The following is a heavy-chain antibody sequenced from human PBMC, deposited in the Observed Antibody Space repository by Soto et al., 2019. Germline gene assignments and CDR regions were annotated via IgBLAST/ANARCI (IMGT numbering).Heavy chain of an antibody. Sequence: LRLSCAASGFTFSSYAMSWVCQAPGKGLEWVSSISGSGGSTYYADSVKGRFTISRDNSKNTLYLQMNSLRAEDTAVYYCAKARYYDSTGYLYYFDYWGQGTLVTVSS. V-gene: IGHV3-23*01. CDR2: ISGSGGST. D-gene: IGHD3-22*01. CDR3: AKARYYDSTGYLYYFDY. J-gene: IGHJ4*02. CDR1: GFTFSSYA.